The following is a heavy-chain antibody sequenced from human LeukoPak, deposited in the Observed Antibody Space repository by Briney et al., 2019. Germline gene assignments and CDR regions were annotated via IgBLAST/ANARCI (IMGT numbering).Heavy chain of an antibody. CDR1: GFTFSSYS. CDR3: ARGVVVVAARYYFDY. V-gene: IGHV3-21*01. CDR2: ISNSSSYI. J-gene: IGHJ4*02. D-gene: IGHD2-15*01. Sequence: GGSLRLSCAASGFTFSSYSMNWVRQAPGKGLEWVSSISNSSSYIYYADSVKGRFTISRDNAKNSLYLQMNSLRAEDTAVYYCARGVVVVAARYYFDYWGQGTLVTVSS.